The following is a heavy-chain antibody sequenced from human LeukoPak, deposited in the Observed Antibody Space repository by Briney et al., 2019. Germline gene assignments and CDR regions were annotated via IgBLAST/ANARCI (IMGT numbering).Heavy chain of an antibody. Sequence: SVKVSCKASGGTFSSYAISWVRQAPGQGLEWMGRIIPILGIANYAQKFQGRVTITADKSTSTAYMELSSLRSEDTAVYYCARAARYCSGGSCYSWFDPWAQGTLVTVSS. V-gene: IGHV1-69*04. J-gene: IGHJ5*02. CDR2: IIPILGIA. CDR3: ARAARYCSGGSCYSWFDP. D-gene: IGHD2-15*01. CDR1: GGTFSSYA.